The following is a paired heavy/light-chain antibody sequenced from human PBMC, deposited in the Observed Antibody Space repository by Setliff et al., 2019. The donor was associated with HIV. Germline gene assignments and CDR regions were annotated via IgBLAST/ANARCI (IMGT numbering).Heavy chain of an antibody. CDR2: IGAYSGNA. CDR1: GYMFTTYG. V-gene: IGHV1-18*01. D-gene: IGHD4-4*01. CDR3: ARLGPNYRLQYYFDY. Sequence: QVQLVQSGAEVKKPGASVKVSCKTSGYMFTTYGITWVRQVPGQGLEWVGWIGAYSGNAEYGQKFQGRVTLTTDRFTNTAYMEMRSLRSDDTAVYYCARLGPNYRLQYYFDYWGQGALITVSS. J-gene: IGHJ4*02.
Light chain of an antibody. CDR2: GAS. Sequence: EIVLTQSPGTLSLSPGERATLSCRASQSVSNNYLAWYQQKRGQAPRLLIHGASRRATAIPDRFSGSGSGTDFTLTISRLDPEDFAVYYCQQYGDSPITFGPGTRLDIK. CDR1: QSVSNNY. V-gene: IGKV3-20*01. CDR3: QQYGDSPIT. J-gene: IGKJ5*01.